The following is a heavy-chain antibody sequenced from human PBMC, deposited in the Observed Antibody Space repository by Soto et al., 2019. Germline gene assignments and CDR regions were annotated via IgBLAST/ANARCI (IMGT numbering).Heavy chain of an antibody. CDR3: AKDRPRRTSGHFFDY. Sequence: EVQLLESGGKLVQPGGSLTLSCAASGFTFSTYAMAWVRQAPGKGLEWVSGVSASGLNTDYADPVKGRFYISRDNSKNTVSLHMNSLRAEDTALHYCAKDRPRRTSGHFFDYWGQGTPVTVSS. CDR2: VSASGLNT. J-gene: IGHJ4*02. V-gene: IGHV3-23*01. CDR1: GFTFSTYA. D-gene: IGHD1-1*01.